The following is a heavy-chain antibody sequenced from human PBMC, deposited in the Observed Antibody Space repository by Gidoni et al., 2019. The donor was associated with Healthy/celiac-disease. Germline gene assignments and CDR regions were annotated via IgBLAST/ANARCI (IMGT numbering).Heavy chain of an antibody. V-gene: IGHV4-34*01. Sequence: QVQLQQWGAGLLKPSETLSLTCAVNGGSFSGYYWSWIRQPPGKGLEWIGEINHSGSTNYNPSLKSRVTISVDTSKNQFALKVSSVTAADTAVYYGARGRDVLLWFGELYYFDYWGQGTLVTVSS. J-gene: IGHJ4*02. CDR1: GGSFSGYY. CDR2: INHSGST. CDR3: ARGRDVLLWFGELYYFDY. D-gene: IGHD3-10*01.